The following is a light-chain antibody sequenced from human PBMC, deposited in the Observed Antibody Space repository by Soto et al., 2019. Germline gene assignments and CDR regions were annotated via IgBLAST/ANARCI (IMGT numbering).Light chain of an antibody. V-gene: IGKV1-33*01. CDR2: DAS. Sequence: DLQMTQSPSSLSASVGDRVTITCQASQDISNYLNWYQQKPGKAPKLLIYDASNLETGVPSRFSGSGSVTDFTFTISSLQPEDIATYYCQQYDNLPPYTFGPGTKLEIK. J-gene: IGKJ2*01. CDR1: QDISNY. CDR3: QQYDNLPPYT.